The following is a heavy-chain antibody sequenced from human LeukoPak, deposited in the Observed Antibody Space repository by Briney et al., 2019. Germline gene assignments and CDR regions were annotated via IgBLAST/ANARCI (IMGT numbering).Heavy chain of an antibody. V-gene: IGHV3-30*04. D-gene: IGHD1-26*01. Sequence: PGRSLRLSCAASGFTFSSYAMHWARQAPGKGLEWVAVISYDGSNKYYADSVKGRFTISRDNSKNTLYLQMNSLRAEDTALYYCAKYPGGFTGIVNYYHMDVWGKGTTVSVSS. CDR2: ISYDGSNK. CDR3: AKYPGGFTGIVNYYHMDV. J-gene: IGHJ6*03. CDR1: GFTFSSYA.